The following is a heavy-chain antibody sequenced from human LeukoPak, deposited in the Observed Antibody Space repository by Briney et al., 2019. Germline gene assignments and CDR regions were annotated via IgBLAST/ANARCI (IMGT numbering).Heavy chain of an antibody. J-gene: IGHJ6*03. V-gene: IGHV3-48*01. CDR1: GFTFSSYS. CDR2: ISSSSSTI. CDR3: ARYGTDPYYYYYYMDV. D-gene: IGHD1-7*01. Sequence: GGSLRLSCAASGFTFSSYSMNWVRQAPGKGLEWVSYISSSSSTIYYADSVKGRFPISRDNAKNSLYLQMNSLRAEDTAVYYCARYGTDPYYYYYYMDVWGKGTTVTVSS.